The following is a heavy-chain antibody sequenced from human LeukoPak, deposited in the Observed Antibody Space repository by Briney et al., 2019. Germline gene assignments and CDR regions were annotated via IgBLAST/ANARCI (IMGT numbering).Heavy chain of an antibody. Sequence: PGGSLRLSCAASGFTFSSYAMHWVRQAPGKGLEWVAVISYDGSNKYYADSVKGRFTISRDNSKNTLYLQMNSLRAEDTAVYYCARDHDFWSGYCPDYWGQGTLVTVSS. CDR2: ISYDGSNK. J-gene: IGHJ4*02. CDR1: GFTFSSYA. V-gene: IGHV3-30-3*01. D-gene: IGHD3-3*01. CDR3: ARDHDFWSGYCPDY.